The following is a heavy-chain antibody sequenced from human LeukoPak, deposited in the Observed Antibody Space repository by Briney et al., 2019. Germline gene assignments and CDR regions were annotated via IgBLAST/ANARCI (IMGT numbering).Heavy chain of an antibody. CDR2: ISSSSSYI. V-gene: IGHV3-21*01. Sequence: GGSLRLSCAASGFTFSSYSMNWVRQAPGKGLEWVSSISSSSSYIYYADSVKGRFTISRDNAKNSLYLQMNSLRAEDTAVYYCARGSIVGAYYYYGMDVWGHGTTVTVSS. D-gene: IGHD1-26*01. J-gene: IGHJ6*02. CDR1: GFTFSSYS. CDR3: ARGSIVGAYYYYGMDV.